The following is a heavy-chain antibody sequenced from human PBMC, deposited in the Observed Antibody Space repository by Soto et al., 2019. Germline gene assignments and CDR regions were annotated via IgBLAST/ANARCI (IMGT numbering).Heavy chain of an antibody. CDR1: GGSISGGVHS. CDR2: IFDSGST. J-gene: IGHJ2*01. V-gene: IGHV4-30-4*01. CDR3: XXXXXXLTNDWYFDL. D-gene: IGHD2-8*01. Sequence: QVQLQESGPGLVKPSETLSLTCTVSGGSISGGVHSWSWIRQPPGKGLEWIGHIFDSGSTYYNPSLKSRLTISVDTXKNQXXXXXXXXXXXXXXXXXXXXXXXXLTNDWYFDLWGRGTLVTVSS.